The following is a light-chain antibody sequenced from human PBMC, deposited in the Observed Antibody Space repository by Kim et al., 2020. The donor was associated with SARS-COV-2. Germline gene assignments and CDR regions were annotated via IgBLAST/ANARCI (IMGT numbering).Light chain of an antibody. CDR1: QSLVHSDGNAY. CDR3: MQATQFPPLT. CDR2: TIS. J-gene: IGKJ5*01. V-gene: IGKV2-24*01. Sequence: VSISCRSSQSLVHSDGNAYLSWLLLKPVQPPRVLINTISNLFSGIPDRFSVSEAGTDFTLNINRVEAEDVSVYYCMQATQFPPLTIGQGTRLEIK.